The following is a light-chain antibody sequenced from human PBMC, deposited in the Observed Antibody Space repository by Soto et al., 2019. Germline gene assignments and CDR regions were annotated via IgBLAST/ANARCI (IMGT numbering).Light chain of an antibody. V-gene: IGKV1-6*01. J-gene: IGKJ3*01. CDR2: AAS. Sequence: IQMTQSPSSLSASLGDRVTITCRASQGIRNDLDWFQQKPGKAPKLLIYAASNLQSGVPARFSGSGSGTDFTLTISSLQPEDFATYYCLQKYFYPFTFGPGTKVDIK. CDR3: LQKYFYPFT. CDR1: QGIRND.